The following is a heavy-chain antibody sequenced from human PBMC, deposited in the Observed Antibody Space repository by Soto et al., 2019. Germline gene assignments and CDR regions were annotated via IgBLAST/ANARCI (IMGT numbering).Heavy chain of an antibody. D-gene: IGHD3-3*01. CDR2: IWYDGSNK. J-gene: IGHJ6*02. CDR3: AREGYYDFWSGYSNYYYGMDV. Sequence: GGSLRLSCAASGFTFSSYGMHWVRQAPGKGLEWVAVIWYDGSNKYYADSVKGRFTISRDNSKNTLYLQMNSLRAEDTAVYYCAREGYYDFWSGYSNYYYGMDVWGQGTTVTVSS. CDR1: GFTFSSYG. V-gene: IGHV3-33*01.